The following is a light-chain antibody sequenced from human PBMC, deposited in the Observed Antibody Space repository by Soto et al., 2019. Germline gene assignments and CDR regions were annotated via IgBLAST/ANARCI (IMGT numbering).Light chain of an antibody. CDR1: QDITNY. V-gene: IGKV1-33*01. CDR3: QHYEYRPLT. CDR2: DAA. J-gene: IGKJ4*01. Sequence: DIQLTQSPPSLSASVGDAVTITCQASQDITNYLNWYQQRSGKSPKLLIFDAANLERGVPSRFSGSGSGTHFTFTISSLQPEDVATYYCQHYEYRPLTFGGGTKVE.